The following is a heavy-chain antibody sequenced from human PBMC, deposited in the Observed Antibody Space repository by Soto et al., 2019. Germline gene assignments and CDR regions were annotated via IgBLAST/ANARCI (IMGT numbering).Heavy chain of an antibody. J-gene: IGHJ6*02. CDR1: GFTFSSYA. V-gene: IGHV3-23*01. CDR3: AKYGDRTYYYYYYGMDV. D-gene: IGHD4-17*01. CDR2: ISGNGGST. Sequence: GGSLRLSCAASGFTFSSYAMSWVRQAPGKGLEWVSAISGNGGSTYYADSVKGRFTISRDNSKNTLYLQMNSLRAEDTAVYYCAKYGDRTYYYYYYGMDVWGQGTTVTVSS.